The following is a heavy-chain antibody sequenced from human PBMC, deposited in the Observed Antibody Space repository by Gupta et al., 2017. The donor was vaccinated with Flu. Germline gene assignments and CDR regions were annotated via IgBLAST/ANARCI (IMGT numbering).Heavy chain of an antibody. J-gene: IGHJ4*02. CDR3: ATVTSGC. CDR2: INPDGSST. D-gene: IGHD4-17*01. CDR1: GFTFSSSY. Sequence: EMQLVESGGGLGQPGGSLRLSCTASGFTFSSSYLQWVRQAPGKGLVWVSRINPDGSSTTDAESVKGRFTISRDNAKNTLYLQMNSLGDDYTAVYYCATVTSGCWGQGTLVTVSS. V-gene: IGHV3-74*03.